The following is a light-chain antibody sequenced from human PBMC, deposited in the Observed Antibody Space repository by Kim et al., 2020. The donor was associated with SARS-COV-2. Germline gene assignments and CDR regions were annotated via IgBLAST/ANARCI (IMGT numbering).Light chain of an antibody. Sequence: EIVLTQSPGTLSLSPGERATLSCRASQSVSSSHLVWYQQKPGQAPRLLIYGASSSATGIPDRFSGRGSATDCTLTISRLEPEDFVVYFCQYYDSSFPYTFGQGTKLEI. CDR3: QYYDSSFPYT. CDR2: GAS. CDR1: QSVSSSH. V-gene: IGKV3-20*01. J-gene: IGKJ2*01.